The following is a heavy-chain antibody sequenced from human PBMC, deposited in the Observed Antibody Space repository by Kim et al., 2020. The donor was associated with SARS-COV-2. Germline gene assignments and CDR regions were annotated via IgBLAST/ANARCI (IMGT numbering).Heavy chain of an antibody. J-gene: IGHJ3*02. Sequence: SETLSLTCTVSGGSISSYYWSWIRQPPGKGLEWIGHIYYSGTTNYSPSLKSRVIMSVDTSENQFSLNLNSVTAADTDVYFCARGSTAARFDAYDIWGQGTKVTVSS. V-gene: IGHV4-59*01. CDR2: IYYSGTT. CDR3: ARGSTAARFDAYDI. CDR1: GGSISSYY. D-gene: IGHD6-6*01.